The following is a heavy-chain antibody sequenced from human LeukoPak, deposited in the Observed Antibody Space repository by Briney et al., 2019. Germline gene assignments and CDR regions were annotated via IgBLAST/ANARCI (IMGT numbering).Heavy chain of an antibody. CDR3: ARREYDFWSGQTYYFDY. V-gene: IGHV4-38-2*01. CDR1: GYSISSGYY. CDR2: IYHSGST. Sequence: PSETLSLTCAVSGYSISSGYYWGWIRQPPGKGLEWIGVIYHSGSTYYNPSLKRRVTISVDTSKNQFSLKLSSVTAADTAVYYCARREYDFWSGQTYYFDYWGQGTLVTVSS. J-gene: IGHJ4*02. D-gene: IGHD3-3*01.